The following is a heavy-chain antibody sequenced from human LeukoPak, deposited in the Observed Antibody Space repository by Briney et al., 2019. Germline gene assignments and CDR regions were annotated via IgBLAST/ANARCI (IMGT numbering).Heavy chain of an antibody. V-gene: IGHV3-20*04. CDR3: ARDRGYGELLDPHYFDY. CDR2: INWNGGST. CDR1: GFTFDDYG. Sequence: GGSLRLSCAASGFTFDDYGMSWVRQAPGKGLEWVSGINWNGGSTGYADSVKGRFTISRDNAKNSLYLQMNSLRAEDTALYYCARDRGYGELLDPHYFDYWGQGTPVTVSS. D-gene: IGHD1-26*01. J-gene: IGHJ4*02.